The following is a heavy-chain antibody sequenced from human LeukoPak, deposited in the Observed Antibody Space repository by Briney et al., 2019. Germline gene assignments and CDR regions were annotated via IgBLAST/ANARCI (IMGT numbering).Heavy chain of an antibody. J-gene: IGHJ3*01. CDR1: GYSFTDYS. CDR3: ARPANLYYSADAFAL. V-gene: IGHV1-18*01. D-gene: IGHD2/OR15-2a*01. CDR2: IGGYPGHT. Sequence: ASVKVSCTASGYSFTDYSINWVRLAPGQGLEWIGWIGGYPGHTQYAEKFQGRVIMATNTSTKTAYMELTNLRSDDTAVYYCARPANLYYSADAFALWGQGTLVTVSS.